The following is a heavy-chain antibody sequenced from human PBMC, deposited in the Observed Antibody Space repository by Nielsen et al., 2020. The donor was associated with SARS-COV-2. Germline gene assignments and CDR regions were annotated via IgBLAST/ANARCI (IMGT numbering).Heavy chain of an antibody. CDR2: ISGSGGST. CDR1: GFTFSSYA. V-gene: IGHV3-23*01. CDR3: AKGILYYTNGVSYGLDAFDI. Sequence: GESLKISCAASGFTFSSYAMSWVRQAPGKGLEWVSAISGSGGSTYYADSVKGRFTISRDNSKNTLYLQMNSLRAEDTAVYYCAKGILYYTNGVSYGLDAFDIWGQGTMVTVSS. J-gene: IGHJ3*02. D-gene: IGHD2-8*01.